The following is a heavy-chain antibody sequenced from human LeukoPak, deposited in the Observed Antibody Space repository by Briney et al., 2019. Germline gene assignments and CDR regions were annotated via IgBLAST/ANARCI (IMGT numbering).Heavy chain of an antibody. D-gene: IGHD3-3*01. CDR1: GYSFTTYG. CDR3: ARDRYYAFWSGYNYYYFAMDV. J-gene: IGHJ6*02. CDR2: ISGYNGDT. Sequence: ASVKVSCKASGYSFTTYGISWVRQAPGQGLEWMGWISGYNGDTNYAQRFQGRITMTTDTSTSTAYMDLRSLRSDDTAVYYCARDRYYAFWSGYNYYYFAMDVWGQGTTVTVSS. V-gene: IGHV1-18*01.